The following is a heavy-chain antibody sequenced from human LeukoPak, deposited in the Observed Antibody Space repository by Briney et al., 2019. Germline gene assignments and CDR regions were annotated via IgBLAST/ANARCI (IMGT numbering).Heavy chain of an antibody. CDR3: ARELRGHGAFDI. V-gene: IGHV3-7*03. Sequence: GGSLRLSCAASGFTFSNYWMGWVRQAPGKGLEWVANIKQDGSEKYYVDSVKGRFTISRDNAKNSLYLQVSSLRAEDTAVYYCARELRGHGAFDIWGQGTMVTVSS. D-gene: IGHD2-15*01. J-gene: IGHJ3*02. CDR2: IKQDGSEK. CDR1: GFTFSNYW.